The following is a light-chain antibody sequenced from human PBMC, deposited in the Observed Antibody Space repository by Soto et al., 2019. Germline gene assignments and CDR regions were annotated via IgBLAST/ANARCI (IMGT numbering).Light chain of an antibody. Sequence: ENVLTQCPGTLSLSLGERDALSCRASQSVSSNYLTWDPQKPGQAPRLLIDGASSRATGIPDRFSGSGSGTDFTLTISRLEPEDFAVYYCQQYGSSPLTFGGGTKVDNK. J-gene: IGKJ4*01. CDR3: QQYGSSPLT. V-gene: IGKV3-20*01. CDR1: QSVSSNY. CDR2: GAS.